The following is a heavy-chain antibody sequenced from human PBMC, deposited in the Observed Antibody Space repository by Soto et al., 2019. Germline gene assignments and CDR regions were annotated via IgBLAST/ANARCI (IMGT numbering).Heavy chain of an antibody. J-gene: IGHJ4*02. D-gene: IGHD5-18*01. CDR1: GFTFSTYG. CDR2: IWYDGSNK. V-gene: IGHV3-33*01. CDR3: GRDGALGDTAVVDS. Sequence: QVQLVESGGGVVQPGKSLRLSCTASGFTFSTYGMHWVRQAPGKGLEWVAVIWYDGSNKYHGDSLKGRFTISRDNSKNTLYLKMNNLRAEGTAVYYCGRDGALGDTAVVDSWGQGTVVTVSS.